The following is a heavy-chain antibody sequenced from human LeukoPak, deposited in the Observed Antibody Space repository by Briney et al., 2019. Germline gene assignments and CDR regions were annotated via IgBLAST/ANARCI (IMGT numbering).Heavy chain of an antibody. CDR1: GIIFSNYW. Sequence: GGSLRLSCAASGIIFSNYWMSWVRQAPGKGLEWVANIKQDGSEKYYVDSVKGRFTISRDNAKNSLYLQMNSLRAEDTAVYYCATSFSTPANYWGQGTLVTVSS. D-gene: IGHD2-2*01. J-gene: IGHJ4*02. CDR3: ATSFSTPANY. CDR2: IKQDGSEK. V-gene: IGHV3-7*01.